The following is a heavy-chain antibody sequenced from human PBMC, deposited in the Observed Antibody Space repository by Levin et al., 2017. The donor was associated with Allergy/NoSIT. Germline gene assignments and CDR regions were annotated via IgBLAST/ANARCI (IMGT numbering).Heavy chain of an antibody. Sequence: SETLSLTCTVSGDSISSYYWSWIRQPPGRGLEWIGYIHYDGNTNYNPSLKSRITISLDTSKNEFSLKLRAVTAAYTAVYYRAREYGGDWYFDLWGRGTLVTVSS. J-gene: IGHJ2*01. CDR2: IHYDGNT. CDR1: GDSISSYY. D-gene: IGHD2-21*01. CDR3: AREYGGDWYFDL. V-gene: IGHV4-59*01.